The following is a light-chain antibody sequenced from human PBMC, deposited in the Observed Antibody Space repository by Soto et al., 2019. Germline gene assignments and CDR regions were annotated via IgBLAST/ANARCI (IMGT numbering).Light chain of an antibody. CDR2: TAS. J-gene: IGKJ2*01. V-gene: IGKV3-15*01. Sequence: EILLTQSPATLSASPGERVTLSCRASQTVTFNLAWYQQKPGQAPRLLIHTASTRATGIPARFIGSGSGTEFTLTISSLQSEDFAVYFCQQYANWPPYTFGQGTKVEMK. CDR3: QQYANWPPYT. CDR1: QTVTFN.